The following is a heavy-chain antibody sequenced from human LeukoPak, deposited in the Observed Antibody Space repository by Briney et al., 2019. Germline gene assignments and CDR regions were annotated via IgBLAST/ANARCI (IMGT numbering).Heavy chain of an antibody. Sequence: GRSLRLSCAASGFTFSSYAMHWVRQAPGKGLEWVAVISYDGSNKYYADSAKGRFTISRDNSKNTLYLQMNSLRAEDTAVYYCARDKRYCSSTSCSAFDIWGQGTMVTVSS. J-gene: IGHJ3*02. D-gene: IGHD2-2*01. CDR1: GFTFSSYA. V-gene: IGHV3-30*04. CDR3: ARDKRYCSSTSCSAFDI. CDR2: ISYDGSNK.